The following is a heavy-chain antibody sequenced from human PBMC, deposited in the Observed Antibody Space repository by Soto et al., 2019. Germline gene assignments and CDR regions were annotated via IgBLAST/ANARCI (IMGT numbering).Heavy chain of an antibody. V-gene: IGHV1-69*06. CDR1: GGTFSSYA. D-gene: IGHD3-22*01. J-gene: IGHJ6*02. CDR2: IIPIFGTA. Sequence: SVKVSCKASGGTFSSYAISWVRQAPGQGLEWMGGIIPIFGTANYAQKFQGRVTITADKSTSTAYMELSSLRSEDTAVYYCARGRGYYSSYYYGMDVWGQGTTVTVSS. CDR3: ARGRGYYSSYYYGMDV.